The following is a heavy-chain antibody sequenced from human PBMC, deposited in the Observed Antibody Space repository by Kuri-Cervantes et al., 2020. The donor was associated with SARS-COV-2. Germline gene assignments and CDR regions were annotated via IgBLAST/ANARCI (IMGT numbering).Heavy chain of an antibody. V-gene: IGHV4-34*01. D-gene: IGHD4-11*01. CDR2: INHSGST. Sequence: SETLSLTCAVYGGSFSGYYWSWIRQPPGKGLEWIGEINHSGSTNYNPSLKSRVTISVDTSKNQFSLKLSSVTAADTAMYYCARQLGGTTVRPPTYYFDYWGQGTLVTGSS. J-gene: IGHJ4*02. CDR1: GGSFSGYY. CDR3: ARQLGGTTVRPPTYYFDY.